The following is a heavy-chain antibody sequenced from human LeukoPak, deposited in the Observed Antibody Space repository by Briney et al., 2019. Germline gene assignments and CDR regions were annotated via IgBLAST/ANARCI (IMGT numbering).Heavy chain of an antibody. D-gene: IGHD6-19*01. J-gene: IGHJ6*03. CDR1: GGSVSSYY. Sequence: SETLSLTCTVSGGSVSSYYWNWIRQPPGKGLEWIGYIYYTGSTNYNPSLKSRVTISVDTSKNQFSLKLSSVTAADTAVYYCARSRLVTYYYYYMDVWGKGTTVTISS. CDR2: IYYTGST. CDR3: ARSRLVTYYYYYMDV. V-gene: IGHV4-59*02.